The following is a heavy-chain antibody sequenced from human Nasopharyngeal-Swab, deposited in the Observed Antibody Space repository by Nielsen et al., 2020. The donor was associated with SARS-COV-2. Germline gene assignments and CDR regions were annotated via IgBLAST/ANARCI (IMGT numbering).Heavy chain of an antibody. J-gene: IGHJ6*04. D-gene: IGHD1-7*01. Sequence: GGSLRLSCAASGFTFSSYGMHWVRQAPGKGLEWVAVIWYDGSNKYYADSVKGRFTISRDNSKNTLYLQMNSLRAEDTAVYYCARARVANSLGVWGKGTTVTVSS. V-gene: IGHV3-33*01. CDR2: IWYDGSNK. CDR3: ARARVANSLGV. CDR1: GFTFSSYG.